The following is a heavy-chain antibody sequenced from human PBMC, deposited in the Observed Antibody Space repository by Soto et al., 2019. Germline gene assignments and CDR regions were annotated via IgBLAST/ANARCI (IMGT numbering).Heavy chain of an antibody. CDR2: ISGSGGST. D-gene: IGHD1-26*01. CDR1: GFTFSSYV. J-gene: IGHJ6*02. V-gene: IGHV3-23*01. CDR3: AISIVGAPLSGMDV. Sequence: SLRLSCAASGFTFSSYVMSWVRQAPVKGLEWVSGISGSGGSTYYADSVKGRFTISRDNSKNTLYLQMNSLRAEDTAIYYCAISIVGAPLSGMDVWGQVTXVTVSS.